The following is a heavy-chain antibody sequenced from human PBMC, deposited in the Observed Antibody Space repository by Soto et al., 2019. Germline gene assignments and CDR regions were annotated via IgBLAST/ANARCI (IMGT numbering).Heavy chain of an antibody. V-gene: IGHV1-18*01. J-gene: IGHJ6*03. CDR2: INAYNGNT. D-gene: IGHD6-19*01. Sequence: VASVKVSCKASGYTFTSYGISWVRQATGQGLEWMGWINAYNGNTNYAQKLQGRVTMTRNTSKSTAYMELSSLRSEDTAVYYCARGAGYYYYYLDVWGKGTTVPVSS. CDR1: GYTFTSYG. CDR3: ARGAGYYYYYLDV.